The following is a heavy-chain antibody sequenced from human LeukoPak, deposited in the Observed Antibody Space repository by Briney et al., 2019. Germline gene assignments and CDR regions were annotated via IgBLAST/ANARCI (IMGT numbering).Heavy chain of an antibody. Sequence: SETLSLTCTVSGGSISSYYWSWIRQPPGKGLEWIGYIYYSGSTNYNPSLTSRVTISVDTSKNQFSLKLGFLTAADTAVYYCARVPPFITMIVVVTLVAFDIWGQGTMVTVSS. D-gene: IGHD3-22*01. CDR3: ARVPPFITMIVVVTLVAFDI. CDR1: GGSISSYY. V-gene: IGHV4-59*08. J-gene: IGHJ3*02. CDR2: IYYSGST.